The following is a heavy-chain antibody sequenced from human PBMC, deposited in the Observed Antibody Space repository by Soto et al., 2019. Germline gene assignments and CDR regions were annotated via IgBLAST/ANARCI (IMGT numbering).Heavy chain of an antibody. Sequence: TLSLTCAVYGGSFSGYYWSWIRQPPGKGLEWIGEINHSGSTNYNPSLKSRVTISVDTSKNQFSLKLSSVTAADTAVYYCARAMHRANYYGSGSYYKNYYYMDVWGKGTTVTVSS. CDR2: INHSGST. V-gene: IGHV4-34*01. D-gene: IGHD3-10*01. CDR3: ARAMHRANYYGSGSYYKNYYYMDV. J-gene: IGHJ6*03. CDR1: GGSFSGYY.